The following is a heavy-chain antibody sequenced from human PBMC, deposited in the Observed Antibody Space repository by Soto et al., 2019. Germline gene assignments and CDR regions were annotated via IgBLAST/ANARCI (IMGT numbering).Heavy chain of an antibody. CDR3: VKDTPYDNYYYYYMDV. CDR1: GFTFSSYA. V-gene: IGHV3-23*01. J-gene: IGHJ6*03. Sequence: EVQLLESGGGLVQPGGSLRLSCAASGFTFSSYAMSWVRQAPGKGLEWVSAISGSGGSTYYADSVKGRFTISRDNSKNTLYLQMNSLRAEDTAVYYCVKDTPYDNYYYYYMDVWGKGTTVTVSS. D-gene: IGHD3-9*01. CDR2: ISGSGGST.